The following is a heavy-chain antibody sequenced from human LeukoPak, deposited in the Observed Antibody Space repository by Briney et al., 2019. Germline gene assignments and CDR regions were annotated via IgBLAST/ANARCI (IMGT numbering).Heavy chain of an antibody. CDR2: ISYDGRIK. CDR3: ARVGSGSYLKGYFDY. CDR1: GFIFSNYG. D-gene: IGHD3-16*02. J-gene: IGHJ4*02. Sequence: GGSLRLSCAASGFIFSNYGMHWVRQGPGKGPEWVAVISYDGRIKYYADSVKGRFTISRDNSKNTLHLQMNSLRTEDTAFYYCARVGSGSYLKGYFDYWGQGTLVSVSS. V-gene: IGHV3-30*03.